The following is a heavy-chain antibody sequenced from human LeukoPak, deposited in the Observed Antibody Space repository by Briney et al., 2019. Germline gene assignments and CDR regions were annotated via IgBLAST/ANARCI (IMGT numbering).Heavy chain of an antibody. D-gene: IGHD3-22*01. Sequence: GGSLRLSCEACGFTFSSYAMTWVRQAPERGLEWVSAIAASGADIYYADSVKGQFNISRDNAKNTLYLHMTRLGAEDTAVYFCARRPRDTSGYYLGAFEAWGQGTTVTVSS. CDR2: IAASGADI. CDR1: GFTFSSYA. J-gene: IGHJ3*01. CDR3: ARRPRDTSGYYLGAFEA. V-gene: IGHV3-23*01.